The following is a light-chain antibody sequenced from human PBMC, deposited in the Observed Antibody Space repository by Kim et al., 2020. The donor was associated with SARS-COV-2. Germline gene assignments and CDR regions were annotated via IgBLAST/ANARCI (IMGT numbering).Light chain of an antibody. V-gene: IGKV1-39*01. CDR1: QSITNY. CDR3: QQSYRTPYT. CDR2: AAS. J-gene: IGKJ2*01. Sequence: SASVGDRVTINCRASQSITNYLNWYQLKPGKAPKLLIYAASSLQSGVPSRFSGSGSGTEFTLTISSLQREDFATYYCQQSYRTPYTSGQGTKLEI.